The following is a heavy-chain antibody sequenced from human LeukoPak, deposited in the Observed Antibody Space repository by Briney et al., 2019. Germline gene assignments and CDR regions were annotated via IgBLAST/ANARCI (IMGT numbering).Heavy chain of an antibody. CDR3: AKSFRSAGYSSSWYLSSAFDI. J-gene: IGHJ3*02. CDR2: ISSSGSGGNT. Sequence: GGSLRLSCTASGVTLSSYAMSWARQAPGKGLEWVSGISSSGSGGNTYYADSVKGRFTISRDNSKNTLYLQMNSLRAEDTAVYYCAKSFRSAGYSSSWYLSSAFDIWGQGTMVTVSS. D-gene: IGHD6-13*01. V-gene: IGHV3-23*01. CDR1: GVTLSSYA.